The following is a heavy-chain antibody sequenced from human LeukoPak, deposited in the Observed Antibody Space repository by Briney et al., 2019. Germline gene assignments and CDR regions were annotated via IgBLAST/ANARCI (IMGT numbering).Heavy chain of an antibody. D-gene: IGHD6-19*01. V-gene: IGHV4-34*01. CDR1: GGSFSGYY. Sequence: SETLSLTCAVYGGSFSGYYWSWIRQPPGKGLEWIGEINDSGSTKYNPSLKSRVTISVDTSKKQFSLKVSPVTAADTAVYYCARVGTYSSTYYYYYMDVWGKGTTVTVSS. CDR2: INDSGST. J-gene: IGHJ6*03. CDR3: ARVGTYSSTYYYYYMDV.